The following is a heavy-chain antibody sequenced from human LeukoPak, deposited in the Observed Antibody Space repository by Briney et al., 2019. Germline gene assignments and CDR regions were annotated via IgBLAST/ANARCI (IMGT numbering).Heavy chain of an antibody. D-gene: IGHD2-8*01. J-gene: IGHJ6*02. Sequence: SETLSLTCTVSGGSVSRGSYYWSWTRQPPGKGLEWIGYIHHSGTTNYSPSLKSRVTISVDMSKNQFFLNLTSVTAADTAVYYCARGGLMVYASYYYYGMDVWGQGTTVTVSS. CDR1: GGSVSRGSYY. V-gene: IGHV4-61*01. CDR3: ARGGLMVYASYYYYGMDV. CDR2: IHHSGTT.